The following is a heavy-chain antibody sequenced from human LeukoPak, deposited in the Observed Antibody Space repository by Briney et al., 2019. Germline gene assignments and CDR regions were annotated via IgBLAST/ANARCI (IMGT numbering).Heavy chain of an antibody. CDR1: GGSISSGGYY. CDR2: IYHSGST. Sequence: SETLSLTCTVSGGSISSGGYYWSWIRQPPGKGLEWIGYIYHSGSTYYNPSLKSRVTISVDRSKNQFSLKLSSVTAADTAVYYCATTDRKVDYYGSGAYYFDYWGQGTLVTVSS. V-gene: IGHV4-30-2*01. J-gene: IGHJ4*02. CDR3: ATTDRKVDYYGSGAYYFDY. D-gene: IGHD3-10*01.